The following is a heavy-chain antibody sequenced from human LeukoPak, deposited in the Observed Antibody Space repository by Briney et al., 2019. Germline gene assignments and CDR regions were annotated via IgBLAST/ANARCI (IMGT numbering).Heavy chain of an antibody. CDR3: AKDPDFLGGIRNRGDYFDY. J-gene: IGHJ4*02. D-gene: IGHD3-16*01. CDR1: GFTFSSYA. Sequence: TGGSLRLSCAASGFTFSSYAMSWVRQAPGKGLEWVSAISGSGGSTYYADSVKGRYTISRDNSKNTLYLQMNSLRAEDTAVYYCAKDPDFLGGIRNRGDYFDYWGQGTLVTVSS. CDR2: ISGSGGST. V-gene: IGHV3-23*01.